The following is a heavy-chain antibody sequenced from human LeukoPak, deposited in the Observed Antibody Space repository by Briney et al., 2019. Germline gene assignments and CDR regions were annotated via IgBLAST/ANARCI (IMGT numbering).Heavy chain of an antibody. Sequence: GGSLRLSCAASGFTVGSNYMSWVRQAPGKGLEWVSVIYSGGSTYYADSVKGRFTISRDNSKNTLYLQMNSLRAEDTAVYYCAGGSDILTGYLSSAFDIWGQGTMVTVSS. J-gene: IGHJ3*02. D-gene: IGHD3-9*01. CDR3: AGGSDILTGYLSSAFDI. CDR2: IYSGGST. V-gene: IGHV3-66*01. CDR1: GFTVGSNY.